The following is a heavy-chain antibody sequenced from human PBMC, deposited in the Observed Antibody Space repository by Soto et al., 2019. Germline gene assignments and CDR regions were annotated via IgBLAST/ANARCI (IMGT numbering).Heavy chain of an antibody. V-gene: IGHV3-30*03. Sequence: GGSLRLSCAASGFTFSSYGMHWVRQAPGKGLEWVAVISYDGSNKYYADSVKGRFTISRDNSKNTLYLQMNSLRAEDTAVYYCARGLTGTTDYWGQGTLVTVSS. D-gene: IGHD1-7*01. CDR3: ARGLTGTTDY. CDR1: GFTFSSYG. CDR2: ISYDGSNK. J-gene: IGHJ4*02.